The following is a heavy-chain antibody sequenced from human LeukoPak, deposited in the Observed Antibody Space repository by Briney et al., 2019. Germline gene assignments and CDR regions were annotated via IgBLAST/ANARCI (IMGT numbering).Heavy chain of an antibody. V-gene: IGHV3-48*01. J-gene: IGHJ4*02. D-gene: IGHD3-3*01. CDR1: GFTFSSYS. CDR2: ISSSSTTI. Sequence: GGSLRLSCSASGFTFSSYSMNWVRQAPGKGLEWVSYISSSSTTIYYADSVKGRFTISRDNAKNTLYLQMNSLRVADTAVYYCARGPYKDFWSGYSDYWGQGTLVTVSS. CDR3: ARGPYKDFWSGYSDY.